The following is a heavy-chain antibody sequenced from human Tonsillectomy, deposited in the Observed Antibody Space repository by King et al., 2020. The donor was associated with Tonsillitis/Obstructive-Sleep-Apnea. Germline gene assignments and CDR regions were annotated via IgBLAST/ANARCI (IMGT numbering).Heavy chain of an antibody. CDR1: GGTFSSYA. CDR2: IIPIFGTA. J-gene: IGHJ1*01. Sequence: QLVQSGAEVKKPGSSVKVSCKASGGTFSSYAISWGRQAPGQGLEWMGGIIPIFGTANHAQKFQGRVTVTADDSTSTAYIELSSLRSEDTAVYYCARGDYDYIWGSYPLAEYFQHRGQGTLVTVSS. V-gene: IGHV1-69*01. D-gene: IGHD3-16*02. CDR3: ARGDYDYIWGSYPLAEYFQH.